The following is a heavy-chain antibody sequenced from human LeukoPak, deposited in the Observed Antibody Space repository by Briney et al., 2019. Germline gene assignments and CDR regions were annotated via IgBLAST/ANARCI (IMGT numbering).Heavy chain of an antibody. V-gene: IGHV3-48*03. CDR1: GFSFSSYE. D-gene: IGHD5-24*01. Sequence: PGGSLRLSCVASGFSFSSYEINWVRQAPGKGLEWVSYISSSGSTIYYADSVKGRFTISRDNAKNSLYLQMNSLSPEDTAVYYCAGFGYNDFDYWGQGTLVTVS. CDR3: AGFGYNDFDY. J-gene: IGHJ4*02. CDR2: ISSSGSTI.